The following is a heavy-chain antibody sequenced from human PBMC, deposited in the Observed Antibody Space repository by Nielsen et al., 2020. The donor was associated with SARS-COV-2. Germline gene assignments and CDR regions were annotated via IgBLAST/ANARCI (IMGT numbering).Heavy chain of an antibody. CDR1: GYTFTSYD. D-gene: IGHD1-26*01. J-gene: IGHJ4*02. Sequence: ASVKVSCKASGYTFTSYDINWVRQATGQGLEWMGWMNPNSGNTGYAQKLQGRVTMTTDTSTSTAYMELRSLRSDDTAVYYCARDSQWELLDYWGQGTLVTVSS. V-gene: IGHV1-8*01. CDR3: ARDSQWELLDY. CDR2: MNPNSGNT.